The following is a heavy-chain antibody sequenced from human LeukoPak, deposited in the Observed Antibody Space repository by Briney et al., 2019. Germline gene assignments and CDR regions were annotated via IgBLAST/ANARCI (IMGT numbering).Heavy chain of an antibody. J-gene: IGHJ4*02. D-gene: IGHD6-6*01. CDR3: ARESIADYYFDY. CDR1: GYSISSGYY. CDR2: IYHSGST. Sequence: PSETLSLTCAVSGYSISSGYYWGWIRQPPGKGLEWIGSIYHSGSTYCNPSLKSRVTISVDTSKNQFSLKLSSVTAADTAVYYCARESIADYYFDYWGQGTLVTVSS. V-gene: IGHV4-38-2*02.